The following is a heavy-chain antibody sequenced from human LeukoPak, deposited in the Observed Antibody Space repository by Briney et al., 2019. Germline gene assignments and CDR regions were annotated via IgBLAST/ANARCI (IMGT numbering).Heavy chain of an antibody. D-gene: IGHD6-19*01. V-gene: IGHV3-23*01. J-gene: IGHJ5*02. Sequence: GGSLRLSCAASGFTFSSYAMSWVRQAPGKGLEWASAISGSGGSTYYADSVNGRFTISRDNSKNTLYLQMNSLRAEDTAVYYCAKDSSGWFSNWFDPWGQGTLVTVSS. CDR1: GFTFSSYA. CDR3: AKDSSGWFSNWFDP. CDR2: ISGSGGST.